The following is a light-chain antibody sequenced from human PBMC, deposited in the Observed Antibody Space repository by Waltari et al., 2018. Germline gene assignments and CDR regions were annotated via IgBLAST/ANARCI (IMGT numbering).Light chain of an antibody. CDR2: DAS. V-gene: IGKV3-20*01. Sequence: EIVLTQSPGTLSLSPGERATLSCRASQGVGRSLAWYQQKPGQAPRLLIYDASTRATGIPDRFSGSGSGTDFSLSISRLAPDDLAVYYCQHYVRLPVTFGQGTKVEFK. CDR3: QHYVRLPVT. J-gene: IGKJ1*01. CDR1: QGVGRS.